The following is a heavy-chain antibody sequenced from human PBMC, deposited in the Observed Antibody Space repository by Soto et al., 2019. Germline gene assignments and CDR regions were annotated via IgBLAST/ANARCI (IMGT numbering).Heavy chain of an antibody. V-gene: IGHV1-18*01. Sequence: QVHLVQSGADVKKPGASVKVSCKASGYTFTSYGISWVRQAPGQGLEWMGWISAYNGNTNYAQKLQGRVTMTTDTATSTAYTELRILRSDDTAVYYCAFIAVAGTGAFDIWGQGTMVTVSS. CDR1: GYTFTSYG. CDR3: AFIAVAGTGAFDI. CDR2: ISAYNGNT. D-gene: IGHD6-19*01. J-gene: IGHJ3*02.